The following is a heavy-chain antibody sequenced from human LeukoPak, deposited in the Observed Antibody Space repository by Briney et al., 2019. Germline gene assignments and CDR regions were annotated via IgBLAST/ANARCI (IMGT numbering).Heavy chain of an antibody. J-gene: IGHJ4*02. Sequence: GRSLRLSCAASGFTFDDYAMHWVRHAPGKGLEWVSGISWNSGSIGYADSVKGRFTISRDNAKNSLYLQMNSLRAEDTALYYCAKERVYGSGSYSHWGQGTLVTVSS. D-gene: IGHD3-10*01. CDR3: AKERVYGSGSYSH. V-gene: IGHV3-9*01. CDR1: GFTFDDYA. CDR2: ISWNSGSI.